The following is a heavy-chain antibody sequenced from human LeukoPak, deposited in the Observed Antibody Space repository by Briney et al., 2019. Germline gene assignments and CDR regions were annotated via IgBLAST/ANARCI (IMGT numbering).Heavy chain of an antibody. D-gene: IGHD6-13*01. Sequence: SETLSLTCAVYGGSFSGYYWSWIRQPPGKGLEWIGEINHSGSTNYNPSLKSRVTISVDTSKNQFSLKLSSATAADTAVYYCARGMRYSSSWYGYYFDYWGQGTLVTVSS. J-gene: IGHJ4*02. CDR2: INHSGST. CDR3: ARGMRYSSSWYGYYFDY. V-gene: IGHV4-34*01. CDR1: GGSFSGYY.